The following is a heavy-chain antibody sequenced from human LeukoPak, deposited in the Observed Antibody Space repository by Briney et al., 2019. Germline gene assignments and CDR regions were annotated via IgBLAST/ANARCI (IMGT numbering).Heavy chain of an antibody. CDR1: GDSITGYY. CDR2: IYYTGNT. CDR3: ARRDSYSSGYYYFDY. V-gene: IGHV4-39*01. Sequence: SETLSLTCSVSGDSITGYYWGWIRQPPGKGLEWIGNIYYTGNTYYNPSLKSRVTISVDTSKNQFSLKLSSVTAADTAVYYCARRDSYSSGYYYFDYWGQGTLVTVSS. D-gene: IGHD3-22*01. J-gene: IGHJ4*02.